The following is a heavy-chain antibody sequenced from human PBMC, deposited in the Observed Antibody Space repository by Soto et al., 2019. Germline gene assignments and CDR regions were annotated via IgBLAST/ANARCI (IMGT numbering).Heavy chain of an antibody. D-gene: IGHD3-10*01. V-gene: IGHV1-18*01. Sequence: GASVKVSCKASGYTFTSYGISSVREAPGQGLEWMGWISAYNGNTNYAQKLQGRVTMTTDTSTSTAYMELRSLRSDDTAVYYCARDRGYYGSEPIDYWGQGTLVTVSS. CDR1: GYTFTSYG. CDR2: ISAYNGNT. CDR3: ARDRGYYGSEPIDY. J-gene: IGHJ4*02.